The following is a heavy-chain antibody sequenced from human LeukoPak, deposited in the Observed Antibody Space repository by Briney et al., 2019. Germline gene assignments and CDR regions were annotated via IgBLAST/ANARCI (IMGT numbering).Heavy chain of an antibody. D-gene: IGHD2-15*01. CDR3: TTGRQVVAAFDY. V-gene: IGHV3-15*01. J-gene: IGHJ4*02. CDR2: IKSKTDGGTT. Sequence: GGSLRLSCAASGFTFSNAWMSWVRQAPGKGLEWVGRIKSKTDGGTTDYAAPVKGRFTISRDDSKNTLYLQMNSLKTEDTAVYYCTTGRQVVAAFDYWGQGTLVTVSS. CDR1: GFTFSNAW.